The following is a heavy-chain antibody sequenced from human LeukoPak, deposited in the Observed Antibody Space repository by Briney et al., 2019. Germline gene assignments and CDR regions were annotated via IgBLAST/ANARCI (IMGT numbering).Heavy chain of an antibody. CDR2: MKEDGSEK. Sequence: GGSLRLSCAASGFTFSNYWMTWVRQAPGKGLEWVANMKEDGSEKYYVDSVKGRFTISRDNAKNSLYLQMNSLRAEDTAVYYCARAMDVWGQGTTVTVSS. V-gene: IGHV3-7*01. CDR3: ARAMDV. J-gene: IGHJ6*02. CDR1: GFTFSNYW.